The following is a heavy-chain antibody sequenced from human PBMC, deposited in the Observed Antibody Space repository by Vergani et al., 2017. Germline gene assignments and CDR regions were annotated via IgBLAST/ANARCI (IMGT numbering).Heavy chain of an antibody. V-gene: IGHV4-61*02. Sequence: QVQLQESGPGLVKPSQTLSLTCTVSGGSISSGSYYWSWIRHPAGKGLEWIGRIYTSGSTNYNPSLKSRVTISVDTSKNQFSLKLSSVTAADTAVYYCARSVVAAARYAFDIWGQGTMVTVSS. CDR1: GGSISSGSYY. D-gene: IGHD6-13*01. J-gene: IGHJ3*02. CDR3: ARSVVAAARYAFDI. CDR2: IYTSGST.